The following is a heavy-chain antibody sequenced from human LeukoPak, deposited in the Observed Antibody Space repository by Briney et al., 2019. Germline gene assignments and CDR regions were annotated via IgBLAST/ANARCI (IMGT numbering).Heavy chain of an antibody. CDR2: ISGSGGST. V-gene: IGHV3-23*01. D-gene: IGHD3-22*01. Sequence: GGSLRLSCAASGFTFSSYAMSWVRQAPGKGLEWVSAISGSGGSTYYADSVKGRFTISRDNSKSTLYLQMNSLRAEDTAVYYCAKVEGSSGHTRLFDYWGQGTLVTDSS. CDR3: AKVEGSSGHTRLFDY. CDR1: GFTFSSYA. J-gene: IGHJ4*02.